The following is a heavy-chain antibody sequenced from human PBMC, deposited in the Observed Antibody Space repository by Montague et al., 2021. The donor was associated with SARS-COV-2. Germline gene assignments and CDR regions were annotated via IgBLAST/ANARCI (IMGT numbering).Heavy chain of an antibody. J-gene: IGHJ6*02. V-gene: IGHV4-34*01. CDR1: GGSFSGYY. CDR2: INHSGST. CDR3: ARESGSPTYYFYYGVDV. D-gene: IGHD1-26*01. Sequence: SETLSLTCAVYGGSFSGYYWNWIRQPPGKGLEWIGEINHSGSTNYNPSLKSRVTISVDTSNNQFSLKLSSVTAADTAAYYCARESGSPTYYFYYGVDVWGQGTTVTVSS.